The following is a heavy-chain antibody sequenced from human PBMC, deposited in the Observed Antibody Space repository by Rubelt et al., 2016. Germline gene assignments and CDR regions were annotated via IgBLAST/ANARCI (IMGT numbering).Heavy chain of an antibody. CDR2: ISAYNGNT. J-gene: IGHJ4*02. D-gene: IGHD7-27*01. V-gene: IGHV1-18*01. Sequence: GQGLEWMGWISAYNGNTNYAQKLQGRVTMTTDTSTSTAYMELRSLRSEDTAVYYCAREKAGDRDYWGQGTLVTVSS. CDR3: AREKAGDRDY.